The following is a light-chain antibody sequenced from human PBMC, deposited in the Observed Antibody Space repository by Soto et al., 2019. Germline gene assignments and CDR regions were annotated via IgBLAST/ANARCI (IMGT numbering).Light chain of an antibody. CDR3: GSYTNSITLV. Sequence: QSALTQPASVPGSPGQSITISCTGTSSDVGGYNYVSWYQHHPGKVPKLLIYDVNMRPPGISNRFSGSKSGNTASLTISGIQADDEAYYYCGSYTNSITLVFGGGTKLTVL. CDR1: SSDVGGYNY. CDR2: DVN. J-gene: IGLJ2*01. V-gene: IGLV2-14*03.